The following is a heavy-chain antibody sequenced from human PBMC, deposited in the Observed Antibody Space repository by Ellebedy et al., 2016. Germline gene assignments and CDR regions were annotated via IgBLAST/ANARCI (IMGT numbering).Heavy chain of an antibody. CDR2: ISHDGANQ. D-gene: IGHD2-2*01. V-gene: IGHV3-30*03. J-gene: IGHJ6*02. Sequence: GGSLRLSXVASGFTFSSFGMHWVRQAPGKGLEWVAVISHDGANQYYGDSVKGRFTISRDNSKNRVYLQMNSLKVEDTAAYFCARGRSSGYDMDVWGQGTTVTVSS. CDR3: ARGRSSGYDMDV. CDR1: GFTFSSFG.